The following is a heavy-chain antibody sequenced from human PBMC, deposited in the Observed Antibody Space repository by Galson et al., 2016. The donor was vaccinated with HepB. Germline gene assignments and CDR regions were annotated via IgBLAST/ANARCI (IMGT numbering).Heavy chain of an antibody. CDR1: GLPVSDEY. J-gene: IGHJ3*02. CDR3: STVGGSSYGARNDGFDI. V-gene: IGHV3-53*01. Sequence: SLRLSCATVGLPVSDEYMTWVRLVPGKGLEWVSLFYRGGNTCYADSVKGRGTGWSDDTKKTISLKLNYLSAADTAVFYCSTVGGSSYGARNDGFDIWGHGTMVTGPS. D-gene: IGHD5-18*01. CDR2: FYRGGNT.